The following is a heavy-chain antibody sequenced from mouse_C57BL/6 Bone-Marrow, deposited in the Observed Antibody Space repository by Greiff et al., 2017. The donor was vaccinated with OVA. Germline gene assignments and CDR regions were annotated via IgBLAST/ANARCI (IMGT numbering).Heavy chain of an antibody. CDR1: GYTFTDYN. V-gene: IGHV1-18*01. J-gene: IGHJ4*01. CDR3: ARRDYAYAMDY. D-gene: IGHD1-1*02. Sequence: DVQLQESGPELVKPGASVKIPCKASGYTFTDYNMDWVKQSHGKSLEWIGDINPNNGGTIYNQKFKGKATLTVDKSSSTAYMELRSLTSEDTAVYYCARRDYAYAMDYWGQGTSVTVSS. CDR2: INPNNGGT.